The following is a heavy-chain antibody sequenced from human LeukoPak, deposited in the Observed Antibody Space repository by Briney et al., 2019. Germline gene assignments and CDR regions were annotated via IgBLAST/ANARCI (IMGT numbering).Heavy chain of an antibody. D-gene: IGHD3-22*01. CDR1: GFTFSSYA. V-gene: IGHV3-23*01. Sequence: PGGSLRLSCAASGFTFSSYAMSWVRQAPGKGLEWVSAISGSGGSTYYADSVKGRFTISRDNSKNTLYLQMNSLRAEDTAVYYCAKDRYYYDSSGYYSGYWGQGTLVTVSS. J-gene: IGHJ4*02. CDR3: AKDRYYYDSSGYYSGY. CDR2: ISGSGGST.